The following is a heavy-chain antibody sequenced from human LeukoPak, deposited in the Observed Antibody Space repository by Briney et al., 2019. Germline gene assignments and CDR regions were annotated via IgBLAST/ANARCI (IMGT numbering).Heavy chain of an antibody. D-gene: IGHD2-21*01. CDR1: GGSISSSY. CDR2: ISSSGST. Sequence: SETLSLTCTVSGGSISSSYWSWIRQPAGKGLEWIGRISSSGSTNYNPSLKSRVTMSVDTSKKQFSLKLNSVTAADTAVYYCARDRRNCGGDCSYFDYWGQGTLVTVSS. V-gene: IGHV4-4*07. J-gene: IGHJ4*02. CDR3: ARDRRNCGGDCSYFDY.